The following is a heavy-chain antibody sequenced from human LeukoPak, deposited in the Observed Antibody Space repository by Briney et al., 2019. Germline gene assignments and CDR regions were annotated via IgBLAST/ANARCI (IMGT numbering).Heavy chain of an antibody. CDR1: GGSISSNNW. J-gene: IGHJ4*02. Sequence: SETLSLTRTVSGGSISSNNWWSWVRQPPGKGLEWIGEIYHSGSTNYSPSLKSRVTISVDKSKNQFSLKLSSVTAADTAVYYCASHTMVRGVILNYWGQGTLVTVSS. V-gene: IGHV4-4*02. CDR3: ASHTMVRGVILNY. CDR2: IYHSGST. D-gene: IGHD3-10*01.